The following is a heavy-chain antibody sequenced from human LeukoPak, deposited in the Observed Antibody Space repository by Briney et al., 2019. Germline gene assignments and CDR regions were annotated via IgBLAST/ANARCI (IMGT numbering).Heavy chain of an antibody. D-gene: IGHD7-27*01. CDR2: IIPIFGTA. CDR1: GYTFTNYY. V-gene: IGHV1-69*05. CDR3: ASGDDPY. J-gene: IGHJ4*02. Sequence: GASVKVSCKASGYTFTNYYIHWVRQAPGQGLEWMGGIIPIFGTANYAQKFQGRVTITTDESTSPAYMELSSLRSEDTAVYYCASGDDPYWGQGTLVTVSS.